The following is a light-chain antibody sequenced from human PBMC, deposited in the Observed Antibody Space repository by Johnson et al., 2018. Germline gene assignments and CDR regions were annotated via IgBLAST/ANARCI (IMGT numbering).Light chain of an antibody. V-gene: IGLV1-51*02. CDR2: ENN. J-gene: IGLJ1*01. CDR3: GTWDSSLSAGNV. Sequence: QSVLTQPPSVSAAPGQKVTISCSGSSSNIGNNYVSWYQQLPGTAPKILIYENNKRPSGIPDRFSGSKSGTSATLGITGLKTGDEADYYCGTWDSSLSAGNVFGTGTKVTAL. CDR1: SSNIGNNY.